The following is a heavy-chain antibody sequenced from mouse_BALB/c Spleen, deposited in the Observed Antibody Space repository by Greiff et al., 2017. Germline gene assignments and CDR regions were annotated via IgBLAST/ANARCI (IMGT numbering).Heavy chain of an antibody. CDR1: GFNIKDYY. D-gene: IGHD1-2*01. V-gene: IGHV14-1*02. J-gene: IGHJ3*01. CDR2: IDPENGNT. Sequence: EVQLQQSGAELVRPGALVKLSCKASGFNIKDYYMHWVKQRPEQGLEWIGWIDPENGNTIYDPKFQGKASITADTSSNTAYLQLSSLTSEDTAVYYCARSEIRYYGYVGFAYWGQGTLVTVSA. CDR3: ARSEIRYYGYVGFAY.